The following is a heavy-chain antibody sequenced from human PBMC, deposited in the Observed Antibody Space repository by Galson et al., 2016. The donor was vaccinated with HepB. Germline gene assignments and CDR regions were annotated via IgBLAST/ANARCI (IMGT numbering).Heavy chain of an antibody. V-gene: IGHV3-23*01. J-gene: IGHJ4*02. D-gene: IGHD3-16*01. Sequence: SLRLSCAASGFTFNAYTMSWVRQSPGKGLEWVSAITSSGVGTFYTDSVKGRFTISRDNSKNTLYLQMNSLRVEDTAKYFCAQRRLGLGHFYFGYWGQGTLVTVSS. CDR1: GFTFNAYT. CDR3: AQRRLGLGHFYFGY. CDR2: ITSSGVGT.